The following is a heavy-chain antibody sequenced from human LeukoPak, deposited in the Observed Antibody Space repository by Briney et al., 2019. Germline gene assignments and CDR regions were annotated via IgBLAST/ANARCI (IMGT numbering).Heavy chain of an antibody. Sequence: ASVKVSCKASGYTFTGYYMHWVRQAPGRGLEWMGWINPNSGGTNYAQNFQGRVTMTRDTSTSTAYMELSRLRSDDTAVYYCARDLQFTGLDYWGQGTLVTVSS. D-gene: IGHD5-24*01. CDR2: INPNSGGT. V-gene: IGHV1-2*02. CDR3: ARDLQFTGLDY. CDR1: GYTFTGYY. J-gene: IGHJ4*02.